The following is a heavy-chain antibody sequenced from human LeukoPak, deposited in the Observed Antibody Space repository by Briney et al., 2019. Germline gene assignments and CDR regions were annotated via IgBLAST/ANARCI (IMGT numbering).Heavy chain of an antibody. CDR2: IWYDGSNK. CDR3: ARDMTPWANIVVLLSSYYYYYGMDV. Sequence: PGGSLRLSWAASGFTFSSYGMHWVRQAPGKGLEWVAVIWYDGSNKYYADSVKGRFTISRDNSKNTLYLQMNSLRAEDTAVYYCARDMTPWANIVVLLSSYYYYYGMDVWGQGTTVTVSS. D-gene: IGHD2-2*01. J-gene: IGHJ6*02. V-gene: IGHV3-33*01. CDR1: GFTFSSYG.